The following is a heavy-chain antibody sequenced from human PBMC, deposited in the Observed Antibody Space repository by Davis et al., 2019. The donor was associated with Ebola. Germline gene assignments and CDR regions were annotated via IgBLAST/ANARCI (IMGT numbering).Heavy chain of an antibody. V-gene: IGHV1-2*04. CDR2: INPDSGGT. Sequence: ASVKVSCKASGYTFTDYYMQWVRQAPGQGLEWMGWINPDSGGTNYAQKFRGWVTMTRDTSIITTYMELSRLRSDDTAVYYCARGRGIHLWNLDYWGQGTLVTVSS. CDR1: GYTFTDYY. CDR3: ARGRGIHLWNLDY. D-gene: IGHD5-18*01. J-gene: IGHJ4*02.